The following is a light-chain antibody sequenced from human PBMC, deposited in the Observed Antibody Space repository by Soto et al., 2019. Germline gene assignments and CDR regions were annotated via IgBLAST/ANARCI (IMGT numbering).Light chain of an antibody. CDR1: QSIGNW. V-gene: IGKV1-5*03. CDR2: MAS. J-gene: IGKJ1*01. CDR3: QLYNNYAWA. Sequence: DIQMTQSPSTLSASVGDRVTITCRASQSIGNWLAWYQQKPGKAPKLLVYMASTLQNGVPSRFSGSGSGTEFTLTISSLQPDDFATYYCQLYNNYAWAFGQGTRVEIK.